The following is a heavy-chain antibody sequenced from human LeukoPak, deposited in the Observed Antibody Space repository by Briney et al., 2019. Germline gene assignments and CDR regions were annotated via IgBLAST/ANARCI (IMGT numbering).Heavy chain of an antibody. J-gene: IGHJ5*02. D-gene: IGHD2-15*01. CDR3: ATTPGGGGGYGSFDP. CDR1: GGSFSGYY. V-gene: IGHV4-59*06. CDR2: IYYSGST. Sequence: PSETLSLTCAVYGGSFSGYYWGWIRQPPGKGLEWIGYIYYSGSTYYNPSLKSRVTISVDTSKNQFSLKLSSVTAADTAVYYCATTPGGGGGYGSFDPWGQGTLVTVSS.